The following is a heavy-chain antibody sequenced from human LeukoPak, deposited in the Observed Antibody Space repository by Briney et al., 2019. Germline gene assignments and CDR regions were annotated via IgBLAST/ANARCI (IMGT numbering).Heavy chain of an antibody. J-gene: IGHJ6*03. V-gene: IGHV4-39*01. CDR1: GGSISSSSYY. D-gene: IGHD3-3*01. CDR2: IYYSGST. Sequence: SETLSLTCTVSGGSISSSSYYWGWIRQPPGKGLEWIGSIYYSGSTYYNPSLKSRVTISVDTSKNQFSLKLSSVTAADTAVYHCAKSYYDFWSGYYTGMGYYYYMDVWGKGTTVTVSS. CDR3: AKSYYDFWSGYYTGMGYYYYMDV.